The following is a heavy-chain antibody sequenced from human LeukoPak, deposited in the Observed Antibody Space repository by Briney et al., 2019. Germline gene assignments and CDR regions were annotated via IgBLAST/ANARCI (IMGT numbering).Heavy chain of an antibody. CDR3: ARGAYYYDSSGYYHILPLYYFDY. Sequence: SVKVSCKASGGTFSSYAISWVRQAPGQGLEWMGGIIPIFGTANYAQKFQGSVTITTDESTSTAYMELSSLRSEDTAVYYCARGAYYYDSSGYYHILPLYYFDYWGQGTLVTVSS. J-gene: IGHJ4*02. V-gene: IGHV1-69*05. CDR1: GGTFSSYA. D-gene: IGHD3-22*01. CDR2: IIPIFGTA.